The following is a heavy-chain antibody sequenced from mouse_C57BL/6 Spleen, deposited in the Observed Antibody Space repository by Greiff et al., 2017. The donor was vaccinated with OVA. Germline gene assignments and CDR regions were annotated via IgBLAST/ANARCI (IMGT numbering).Heavy chain of an antibody. J-gene: IGHJ2*01. CDR2: IDPSDSYT. CDR1: GYTFTSYW. V-gene: IGHV1-69*01. D-gene: IGHD2-5*01. Sequence: QVQLQQPGAEFVMPGASVKLSCKASGYTFTSYWMHWVKQRPGQGLEWIGEIDPSDSYTNYNQKFKGKSTLTVDKSSSTAYMQLSSLTSEDSAVYYCARTYYSNPYYFDYWGQGTTLTVSS. CDR3: ARTYYSNPYYFDY.